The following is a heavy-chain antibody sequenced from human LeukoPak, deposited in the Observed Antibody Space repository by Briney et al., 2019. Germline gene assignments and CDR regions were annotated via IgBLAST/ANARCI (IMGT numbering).Heavy chain of an antibody. CDR3: ARSPSGSNKWFDP. CDR2: IYPRDSDT. Sequence: GESLKISCKASGYSFTTYWIGWVRQLPGKPLEWMGIIYPRDSDTKYSPSFEGQVIISVDKSIGTAYLHWISLKASDTAIYYCARSPSGSNKWFDPWGQGTLVNVSS. J-gene: IGHJ5*02. D-gene: IGHD3-22*01. CDR1: GYSFTTYW. V-gene: IGHV5-51*01.